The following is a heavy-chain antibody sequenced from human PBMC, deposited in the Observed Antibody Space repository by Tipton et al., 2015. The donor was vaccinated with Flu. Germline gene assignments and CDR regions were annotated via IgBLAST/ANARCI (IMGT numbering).Heavy chain of an antibody. D-gene: IGHD5-18*01. V-gene: IGHV3-74*01. Sequence: SLRLSCAASGFIFSSYWMHWVRQAPGKGLVWVSRINSDGSSTSYADSVKGRFTISRDNAKNTLYLQMNSLRAEDTAVYYCARASFRGYSYGKSYYYYGMDVWGQGTTVTVSS. J-gene: IGHJ6*02. CDR1: GFIFSSYW. CDR3: ARASFRGYSYGKSYYYYGMDV. CDR2: INSDGSST.